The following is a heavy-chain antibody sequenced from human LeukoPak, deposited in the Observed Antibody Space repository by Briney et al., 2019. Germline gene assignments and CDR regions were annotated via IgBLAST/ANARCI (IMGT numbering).Heavy chain of an antibody. D-gene: IGHD5-24*01. CDR1: GFTFSNYA. Sequence: HPGGSLRLSCAASGFTFSNYAMSWVRPAPGKGLEWVSVISGSGGSTYYADSVKGRFTISRDNSKNTLYLQMNSLRAEDTAVYYCAKDYASDMATAPFDYWGQGTLVTVSS. CDR2: ISGSGGST. CDR3: AKDYASDMATAPFDY. V-gene: IGHV3-23*01. J-gene: IGHJ4*02.